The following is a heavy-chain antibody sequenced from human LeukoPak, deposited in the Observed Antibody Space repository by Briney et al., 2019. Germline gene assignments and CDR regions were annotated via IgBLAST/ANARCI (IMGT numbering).Heavy chain of an antibody. CDR2: IYYNEDT. V-gene: IGHV4-39*01. CDR3: ARQLAAGNDAFDI. Sequence: SGTLSLTCTVSGVDIYSSTYYWAWIRQPPGKGLEFIGSIYYNEDTYSNPSLKSRLTISVDTSTNQFSLRLNSVTAADTAVYFCARQLAAGNDAFDIWGQGTMVTVSS. J-gene: IGHJ3*02. D-gene: IGHD2-15*01. CDR1: GVDIYSSTYY.